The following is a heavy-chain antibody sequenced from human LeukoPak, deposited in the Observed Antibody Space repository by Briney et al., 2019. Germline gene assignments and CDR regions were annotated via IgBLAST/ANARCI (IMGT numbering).Heavy chain of an antibody. CDR3: VRDAGTRLKYSYGYGDY. Sequence: GGSLRLSCAASGFTFSSYEMNWVRQAPGKGLEWVSYISSSGSTIYYADSVKGRFTISRDNAKNSLYLQMNSLRAEDTAIYYCVRDAGTRLKYSYGYGDYWGQGSLVTVSS. D-gene: IGHD5-18*01. CDR1: GFTFSSYE. CDR2: ISSSGSTI. J-gene: IGHJ4*02. V-gene: IGHV3-48*03.